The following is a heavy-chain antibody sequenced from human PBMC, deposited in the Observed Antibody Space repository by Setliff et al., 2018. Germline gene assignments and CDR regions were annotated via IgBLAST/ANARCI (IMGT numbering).Heavy chain of an antibody. CDR3: VRDDVRGYYMDV. J-gene: IGHJ6*03. CDR1: GASISSGTYY. D-gene: IGHD3-10*02. V-gene: IGHV3-23*01. CDR2: ISGSGGST. Sequence: ETLSLTCTVSGASISSGTYYWGWIRQPPGKGLEWVSAISGSGGSTYYADSVKGRFTISRDNAKNSLYLQMNSLRAEDTAVYYCVRDDVRGYYMDVWGKGTTVTVSS.